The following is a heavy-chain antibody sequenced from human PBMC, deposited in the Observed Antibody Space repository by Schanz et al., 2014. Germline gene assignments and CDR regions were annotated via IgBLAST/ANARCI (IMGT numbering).Heavy chain of an antibody. Sequence: QAQLMESGGGVVQPGTSLILSCSVSGFSLNTYGIHWFRQPAGKGLEWVAVIWYDENNKYYADSVKGRFTMSRDNSKNTLYLQMNSLRAEDTAVYYCARDLEGYDGGGGGFDPWGQGTLVTVSS. D-gene: IGHD2-21*01. J-gene: IGHJ5*02. CDR1: GFSLNTYG. CDR2: IWYDENNK. V-gene: IGHV3-33*01. CDR3: ARDLEGYDGGGGGFDP.